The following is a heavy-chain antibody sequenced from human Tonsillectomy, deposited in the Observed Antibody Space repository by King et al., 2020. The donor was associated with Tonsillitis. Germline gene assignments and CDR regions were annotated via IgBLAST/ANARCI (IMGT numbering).Heavy chain of an antibody. Sequence: VQLVESGGGLVQPGGSLRLSCAASGFTFSSYSMNWVRQAPGKGLEWVSYISSSSSTIYYADSVKGRFTISRDNAKNSLYLQMNSLRAEDTAVYYCARDHLYGDYALTFDPWGQGTLVTVSS. CDR3: ARDHLYGDYALTFDP. CDR2: ISSSSSTI. D-gene: IGHD4-17*01. CDR1: GFTFSSYS. J-gene: IGHJ5*02. V-gene: IGHV3-48*01.